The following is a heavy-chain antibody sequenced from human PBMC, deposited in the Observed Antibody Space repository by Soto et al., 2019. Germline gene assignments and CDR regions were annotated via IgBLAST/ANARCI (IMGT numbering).Heavy chain of an antibody. CDR1: GASISSSDYY. CDR2: IYYSGSA. Sequence: SETLSLTCTVSGASISSSDYYRGWIRQPPGKGLEWIGNIYYSGSASYNPSLKSRVTISIDTSKNQFSLKLSSVTAADTAVYYCARAMDYYDSSGYIFDYWGQGTLVTVS. D-gene: IGHD3-22*01. CDR3: ARAMDYYDSSGYIFDY. V-gene: IGHV4-39*07. J-gene: IGHJ4*02.